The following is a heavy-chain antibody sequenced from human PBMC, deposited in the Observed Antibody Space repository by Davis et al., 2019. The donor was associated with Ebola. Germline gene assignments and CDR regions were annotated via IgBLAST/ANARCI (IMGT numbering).Heavy chain of an antibody. Sequence: MPSETLSLTCAVYDGSFSNYYWSWIRQAPGKGLEWIGEINHSRRTTNYNPSLRSRVSISIDTSKNQLSLKLSSVTAADTAVYYCARVALGAVAGPFDYWGQGNLVTVSS. J-gene: IGHJ4*02. V-gene: IGHV4-34*01. CDR3: ARVALGAVAGPFDY. CDR2: INHSRRTT. CDR1: DGSFSNYY. D-gene: IGHD6-19*01.